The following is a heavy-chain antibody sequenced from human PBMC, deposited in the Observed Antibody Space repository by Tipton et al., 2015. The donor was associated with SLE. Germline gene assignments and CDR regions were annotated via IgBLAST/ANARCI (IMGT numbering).Heavy chain of an antibody. V-gene: IGHV4-39*01. CDR2: ITNNGNT. CDR1: GGSISGTNYY. D-gene: IGHD2-8*01. CDR3: ARHDTNYGRNWFDP. Sequence: TLSLTCSVSGGSISGTNYYWDWIRQPPGKGPEWIGRITNNGNTYYNPSLQSRVTMSVDTSKNHFSLKLSSVTAADTAVYYCARHDTNYGRNWFDPWGQGTLVTVSS. J-gene: IGHJ5*02.